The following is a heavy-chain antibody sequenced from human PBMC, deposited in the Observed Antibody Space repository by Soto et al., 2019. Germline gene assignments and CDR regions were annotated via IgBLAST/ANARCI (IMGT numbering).Heavy chain of an antibody. D-gene: IGHD1-7*01. Sequence: SVTMPLTCTVSGGNINSHCWSWIRKTTGKALEWIGYLYYSGGTNYNPSLQSRVTISVDTSKNQFSLKLSSVTAADTAVYYCARGGLELLNSPYYYYMDVWGKGTTVTVSS. V-gene: IGHV4-59*11. CDR3: ARGGLELLNSPYYYYMDV. J-gene: IGHJ6*03. CDR2: LYYSGGT. CDR1: GGNINSHC.